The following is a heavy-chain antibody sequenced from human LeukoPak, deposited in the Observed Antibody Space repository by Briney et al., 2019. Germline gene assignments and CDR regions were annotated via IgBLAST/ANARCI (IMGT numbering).Heavy chain of an antibody. J-gene: IGHJ4*02. Sequence: SETLSLTCAVYGGSFSTYYWTWIRQPPGKGLEWVGEINHIGSTNYNPSLKSRVTISIDTSKNQSSLKLSSVTAADTAVYYCARAKFIAARPDVGFYYWGQGTLVTVSS. CDR3: ARAKFIAARPDVGFYY. CDR1: GGSFSTYY. D-gene: IGHD6-6*01. V-gene: IGHV4-34*01. CDR2: INHIGST.